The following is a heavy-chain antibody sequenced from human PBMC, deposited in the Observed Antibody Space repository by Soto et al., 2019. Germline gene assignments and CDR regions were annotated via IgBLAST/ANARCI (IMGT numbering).Heavy chain of an antibody. J-gene: IGHJ5*02. CDR1: GFSFDNYG. CDR3: AQLGLMTFSHKHYFNP. CDR2: IKSDGSST. D-gene: IGHD3-10*01. V-gene: IGHV3-23*01. Sequence: EVQLLESGGDLVQPGGSLRLSCVASGFSFDNYGMSWVRQAPGKGLEWVSAIKSDGSSTYYAASVKDRFTISRDNSKNPLYLQLNSLRAEDTAVYYCAQLGLMTFSHKHYFNPWGRGTLVTVSS.